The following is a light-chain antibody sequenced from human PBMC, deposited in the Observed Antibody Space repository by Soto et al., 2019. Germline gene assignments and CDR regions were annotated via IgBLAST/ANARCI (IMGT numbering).Light chain of an antibody. J-gene: IGKJ1*01. Sequence: AIRMTQSPSSLSASTGDRVTITCRASQGISSYLAWYQQKPGKAPKLLIYAASTLQSGVPSRFSGSGSDTDFTLTISCLQSEDFATYYCQQYYSSPWTFGQGTQVEVK. CDR1: QGISSY. V-gene: IGKV1-8*01. CDR3: QQYYSSPWT. CDR2: AAS.